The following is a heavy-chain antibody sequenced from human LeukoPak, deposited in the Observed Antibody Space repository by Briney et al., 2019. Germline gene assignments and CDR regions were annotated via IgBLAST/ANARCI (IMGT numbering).Heavy chain of an antibody. V-gene: IGHV1-2*02. CDR2: INPNSGGT. J-gene: IGHJ4*02. Sequence: ASVKVSCKASGYTFTGYYMHWVRQAPGQGLEWMGWINPNSGGTNYAQKFQGRVTMTRDTSISTAYMELSRLRSDDTAVYYCARGDIVATTTIDYWGQGTLVTVSS. D-gene: IGHD5-12*01. CDR1: GYTFTGYY. CDR3: ARGDIVATTTIDY.